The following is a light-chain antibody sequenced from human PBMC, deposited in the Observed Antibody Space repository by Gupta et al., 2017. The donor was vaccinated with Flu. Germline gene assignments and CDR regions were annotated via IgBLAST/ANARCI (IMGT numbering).Light chain of an antibody. CDR1: KLGDKY. Sequence: SSVLTQPPSVSVFPGQTATITCSGNKLGDKYASWYQQKAGQPPILILYHDAKRPAGIPERFSGSNSGNTATLTVSETQVVDEADYYCQAWDSGVVVFGGGTKLTVL. J-gene: IGLJ2*01. CDR3: QAWDSGVVV. V-gene: IGLV3-1*01. CDR2: HDA.